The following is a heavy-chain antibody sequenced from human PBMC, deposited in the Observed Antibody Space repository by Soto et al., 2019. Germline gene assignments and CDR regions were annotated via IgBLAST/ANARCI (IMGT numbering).Heavy chain of an antibody. CDR3: ERRYGSCFDH. V-gene: IGHV1-18*01. J-gene: IGHJ4*02. D-gene: IGHD5-18*01. Sequence: GASVKVSCKASGYTFTSYGISWVRQAPGQGLEWMGWISAYNGNTNYAQKLQGRVTMTTDTSTSTAYMELRSLRSDEKAVYYCERRYGSCFDHWGQGTLVTVSS. CDR1: GYTFTSYG. CDR2: ISAYNGNT.